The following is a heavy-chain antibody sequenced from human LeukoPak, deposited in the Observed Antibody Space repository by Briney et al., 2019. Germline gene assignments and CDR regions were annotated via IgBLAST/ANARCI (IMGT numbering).Heavy chain of an antibody. V-gene: IGHV1-69*13. Sequence: ASVKVSCKASGGTFSSYAISWVRQAPGQGLERMGWISAYNGNTNYAQKFQGRVTITADESTSTAYMELSSLRSEDTAVYYCARAFGRTIFRVGNTETTNHAHVTYYYYYMDVWGKGTTVTVSS. CDR1: GGTFSSYA. CDR3: ARAFGRTIFRVGNTETTNHAHVTYYYYYMDV. D-gene: IGHD3-3*01. J-gene: IGHJ6*03. CDR2: ISAYNGNT.